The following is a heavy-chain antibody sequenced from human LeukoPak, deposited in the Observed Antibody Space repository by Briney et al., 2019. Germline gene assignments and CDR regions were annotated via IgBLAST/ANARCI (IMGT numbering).Heavy chain of an antibody. CDR3: AKGLYYKDRSGYPA. CDR1: GFTFSTYW. D-gene: IGHD3-22*01. J-gene: IGHJ5*02. Sequence: PGGSLRLSCAASGFTFSTYWMAWVRQAPGRGLEWVANIKEDESAKHQADSVKGRFTISRDNAQNLVYLQMSRLRGEDTAVYYCAKGLYYKDRSGYPAWGQGTLVTISS. V-gene: IGHV3-7*01. CDR2: IKEDESAK.